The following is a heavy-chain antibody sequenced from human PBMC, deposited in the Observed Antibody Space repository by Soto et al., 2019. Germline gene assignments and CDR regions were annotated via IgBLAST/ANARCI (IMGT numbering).Heavy chain of an antibody. CDR3: ARDSIFGVVTPRYYYYMDV. J-gene: IGHJ6*03. D-gene: IGHD3-3*01. CDR1: GFTFSSYG. V-gene: IGHV3-33*01. CDR2: IWYDGSNK. Sequence: QVQLVESGGGVVQPGRSLRLSCAASGFTFSSYGMHWVRQAPGKGLEWVAVIWYDGSNKYYADSVKGRFTISRDNSKNTLYLQMNSLRAEDTAVYYCARDSIFGVVTPRYYYYMDVWGKGTMVTVSS.